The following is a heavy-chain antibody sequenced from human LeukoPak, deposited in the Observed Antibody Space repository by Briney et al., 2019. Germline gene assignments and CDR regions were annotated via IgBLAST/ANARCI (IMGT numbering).Heavy chain of an antibody. Sequence: SETLSLTCTVSGGSISSYYWSWIRQPPGKGLEWIGYIYYSGSTNYNPSLKSRVTISVDTSKNQFSLKLSSVTAADTAVYYCARTEGVATLFDYWGQGTLVTVSS. CDR1: GGSISSYY. CDR2: IYYSGST. CDR3: ARTEGVATLFDY. V-gene: IGHV4-59*08. D-gene: IGHD5-12*01. J-gene: IGHJ4*02.